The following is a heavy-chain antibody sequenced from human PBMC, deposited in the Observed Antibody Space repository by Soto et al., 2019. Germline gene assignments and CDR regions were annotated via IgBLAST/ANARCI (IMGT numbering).Heavy chain of an antibody. D-gene: IGHD1-26*01. J-gene: IGHJ3*02. CDR3: ARERQGERRGAFAI. V-gene: IGHV3-30-3*01. Sequence: QVQLVESGGGVVQPGRSLRLSCAASGFTFSSYAMHWVRQAPGKGLEWVAVISYDGSNKYYADSVKGRFTISRDNSKNTLYLQMNSLRAEDTAVYYCARERQGERRGAFAIWGQGTMVTVSS. CDR2: ISYDGSNK. CDR1: GFTFSSYA.